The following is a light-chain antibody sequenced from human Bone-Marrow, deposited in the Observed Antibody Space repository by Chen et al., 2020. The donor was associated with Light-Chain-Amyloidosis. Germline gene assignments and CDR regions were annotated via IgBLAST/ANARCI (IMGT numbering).Light chain of an antibody. Sequence: SYVMTQPSSVSVAPGQTATIACGGNNIGSTRVHWYQQTPGQAPLLVVYDAGDRPSGIPERWSGANSGNTATLAISRVEAGDEADCYWQVWDRSSDRPVFGGGTKLTVL. CDR3: QVWDRSSDRPV. CDR2: DAG. CDR1: NIGSTR. V-gene: IGLV3-21*02. J-gene: IGLJ3*02.